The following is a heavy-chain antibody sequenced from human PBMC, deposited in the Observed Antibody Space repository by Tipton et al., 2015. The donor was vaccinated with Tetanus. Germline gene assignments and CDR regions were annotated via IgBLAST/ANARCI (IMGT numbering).Heavy chain of an antibody. CDR3: AAESAGGNNWFDP. CDR2: ISNRGNS. Sequence: TLSLTCTVSGGSINTGDFLWTWIRQHPRTGLEWIGYISNRGNSYSNPSLKGRVSLSVDKSANQFSLRLTSVTSADSAVYYCAAESAGGNNWFDPWGQGVLFNVSS. J-gene: IGHJ5*02. CDR1: GGSINTGDFL. V-gene: IGHV4-31*03.